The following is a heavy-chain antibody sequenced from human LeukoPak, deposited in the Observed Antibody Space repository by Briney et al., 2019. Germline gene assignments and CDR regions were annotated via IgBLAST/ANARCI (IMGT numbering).Heavy chain of an antibody. CDR2: IYPDDSNT. V-gene: IGHV5-51*01. Sequence: GESLKISCQGSGYNFPIYWIGWVRQMPGQGLKWMGIIYPDDSNTIYGPSFQGQVTISADKSINTAYLEWSSLKASDTAIYYYARQGAAGKYYYYYMDVWGKGTTVTVSS. CDR3: ARQGAAGKYYYYYMDV. CDR1: GYNFPIYW. D-gene: IGHD6-13*01. J-gene: IGHJ6*03.